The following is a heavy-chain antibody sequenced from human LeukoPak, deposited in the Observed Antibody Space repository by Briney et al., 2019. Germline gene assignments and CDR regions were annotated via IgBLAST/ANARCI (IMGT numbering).Heavy chain of an antibody. CDR2: ISAYNGNT. Sequence: GESLKISCKGSGYSFTSYGISWVRQAPGQGLEWMGWISAYNGNTNYAQKLQGRVTMTTDTSTSTAYMELRSLRSDDTAVYYCARGGGSYYDSSGYYYDWGQGTLVTVSS. CDR3: ARGGGSYYDSSGYYYD. CDR1: GYSFTSYG. J-gene: IGHJ4*02. V-gene: IGHV1-18*01. D-gene: IGHD3-22*01.